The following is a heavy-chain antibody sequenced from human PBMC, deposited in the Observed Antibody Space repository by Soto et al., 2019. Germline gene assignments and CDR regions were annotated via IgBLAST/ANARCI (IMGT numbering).Heavy chain of an antibody. CDR3: AKDQGLIVVVVAATFDY. CDR2: ISSSSSYI. V-gene: IGHV3-21*01. CDR1: GFTFSSYS. Sequence: GGSLRLSCAASGFTFSSYSMNWVRQAPGKGLEWVSSISSSSSYIYYADSVKGRFTISRDNAKNSLYLQMNSLRAEDTAVYYRAKDQGLIVVVVAATFDYWGQGTLVTVSS. J-gene: IGHJ4*02. D-gene: IGHD2-15*01.